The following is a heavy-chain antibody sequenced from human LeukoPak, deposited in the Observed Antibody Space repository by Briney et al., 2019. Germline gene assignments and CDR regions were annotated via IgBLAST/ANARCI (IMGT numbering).Heavy chain of an antibody. CDR1: GFTFRDHW. CDR2: IKQDGGEK. D-gene: IGHD3-3*01. J-gene: IGHJ4*02. CDR3: ARGWNYAFRFDD. V-gene: IGHV3-7*01. Sequence: QPGGSLRLSCAASGFTFRDHWMTWLRRAPGKGLEWVAHIKQDGGEKYYVDSVKGRFTISRDNANNLEFLQMNSLRAEDTAVYYCARGWNYAFRFDDWGQGTLVTVSS.